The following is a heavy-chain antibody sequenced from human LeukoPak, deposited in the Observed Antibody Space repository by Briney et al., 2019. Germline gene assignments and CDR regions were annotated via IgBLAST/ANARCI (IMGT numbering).Heavy chain of an antibody. J-gene: IGHJ4*02. V-gene: IGHV3-23*01. CDR2: IAGSDGFT. CDR1: GFPFSSYA. Sequence: GGSLRLSGAASGFPFSSYAMNWVRQAPGKGLEWVSVIAGSDGFTQYADSVKGRFTISRDNSKNTVYLQMNRLRVEDTALYYCVRSLDYWGQGTLVTVSS. CDR3: VRSLDY.